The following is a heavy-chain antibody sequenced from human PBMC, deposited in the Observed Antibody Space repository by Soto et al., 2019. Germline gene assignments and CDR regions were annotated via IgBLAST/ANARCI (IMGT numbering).Heavy chain of an antibody. Sequence: QVQLVQSGAEVKKPGASVKVSCQASGYTFTSYAISWVRQAPGQGLEWMGWISASTRNTDQAQNFQGRVTMTIDTSTNTANMELRSLRSDDTAVYYCARCYCSVGSCYACWHFDLWGRGTLVTVSS. CDR2: ISASTRNT. J-gene: IGHJ2*01. CDR3: ARCYCSVGSCYACWHFDL. V-gene: IGHV1-18*01. CDR1: GYTFTSYA. D-gene: IGHD2-15*01.